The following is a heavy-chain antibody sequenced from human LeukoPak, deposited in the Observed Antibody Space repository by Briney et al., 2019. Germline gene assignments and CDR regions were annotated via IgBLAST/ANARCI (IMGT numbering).Heavy chain of an antibody. J-gene: IGHJ4*02. CDR1: GFTFSSYA. Sequence: PGGSLTLSCAASGFTFSSYAMSWVRQPPGKGLEWVSAISGSGGSTHYADSVKGRFTISRDNSKNTLYLQMNSLRAEDTVVYYCANNAYDILTGYFDFDYWGQGTLVTVSS. D-gene: IGHD3-9*01. CDR2: ISGSGGST. CDR3: ANNAYDILTGYFDFDY. V-gene: IGHV3-23*01.